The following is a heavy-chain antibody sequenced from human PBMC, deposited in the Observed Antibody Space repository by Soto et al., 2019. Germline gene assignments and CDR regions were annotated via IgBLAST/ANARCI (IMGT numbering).Heavy chain of an antibody. D-gene: IGHD2-2*01. V-gene: IGHV1-69*08. Sequence: QVQLVQSGAEVKKPGSSVKVSCKASGGTFSSYTISWVRQAPGQGLEWMGRIIPILGIANYAQKFQGRVTITADKSTSTAYMELSSLRSEDTAVYYCARERGYCSSTSCYPGGSNWFDPWGQGTLVTVSS. CDR3: ARERGYCSSTSCYPGGSNWFDP. CDR2: IIPILGIA. J-gene: IGHJ5*02. CDR1: GGTFSSYT.